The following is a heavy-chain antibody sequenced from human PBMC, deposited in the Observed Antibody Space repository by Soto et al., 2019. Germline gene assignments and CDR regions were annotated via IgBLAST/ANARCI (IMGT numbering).Heavy chain of an antibody. V-gene: IGHV3-23*01. Sequence: GGSLRLSCLAAGFTFASCGMNWVRQAPGKGLEWVAGISQTGANKYYADSVRGRFIISRDNSRNTVSLEMNSLRGEDSALYYCATEGAQPPWNFDFWGQGTKVTVSS. CDR2: ISQTGANK. CDR1: GFTFASCG. J-gene: IGHJ4*02. CDR3: ATEGAQPPWNFDF. D-gene: IGHD1-26*01.